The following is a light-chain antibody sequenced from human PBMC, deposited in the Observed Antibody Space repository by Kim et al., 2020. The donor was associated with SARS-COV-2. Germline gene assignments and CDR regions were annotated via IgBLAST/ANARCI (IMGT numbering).Light chain of an antibody. CDR3: QQYDSNPCT. V-gene: IGKV1-5*03. Sequence: SASVGDAVTITCRASQCISSWLAWDQQKPGKAANLMIYRASSLESGVPSRFSGSGSGTEFNLSISSLQPDEFATYYCQQYDSNPCTFSQGTKLEI. J-gene: IGKJ2*02. CDR2: RAS. CDR1: QCISSW.